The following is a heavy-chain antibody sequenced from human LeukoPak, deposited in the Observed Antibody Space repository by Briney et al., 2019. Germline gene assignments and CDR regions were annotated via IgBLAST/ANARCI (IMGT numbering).Heavy chain of an antibody. CDR3: ARSAPYMDV. Sequence: GESLKISCKGSGYSFTNYWIGWVRQMPGKGLEWMGLIYPGEFDIRYSPSFQGQVTISADKSINTAYLQWSSLKASDTAMYYCARSAPYMDVWGKGTTVTVSS. J-gene: IGHJ6*03. V-gene: IGHV5-51*01. CDR1: GYSFTNYW. CDR2: IYPGEFDI.